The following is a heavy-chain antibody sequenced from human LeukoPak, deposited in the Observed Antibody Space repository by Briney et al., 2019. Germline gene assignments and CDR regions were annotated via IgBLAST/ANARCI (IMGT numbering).Heavy chain of an antibody. J-gene: IGHJ6*02. CDR2: ISDIGADT. D-gene: IGHD4-17*01. Sequence: GGSLRLSCAASGFPFSSYAMSWVRQAPGKGLEWVSTISDIGADTYYADSVKGRFIISRDNSKNTLYLQMNSLRAEDTAVYFCAKVATVTTDYYYGMDVWGQGTTVTVSS. V-gene: IGHV3-23*01. CDR1: GFPFSSYA. CDR3: AKVATVTTDYYYGMDV.